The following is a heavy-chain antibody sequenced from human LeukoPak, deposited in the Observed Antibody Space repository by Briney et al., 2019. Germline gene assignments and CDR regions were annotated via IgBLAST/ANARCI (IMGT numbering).Heavy chain of an antibody. CDR1: GFTFSNYA. CDR3: AKDQRFGDLDDY. V-gene: IGHV3-23*01. D-gene: IGHD3-10*01. Sequence: GGSLRLSCTTSGFTFSNYAMSWVRQAPGKGLEWVSSISGSAITTNYADSVKGRFAIPRDNSKNTLYLQMTSLRAEDTAVYYCAKDQRFGDLDDYRGQGTLVTVSS. CDR2: ISGSAITT. J-gene: IGHJ4*02.